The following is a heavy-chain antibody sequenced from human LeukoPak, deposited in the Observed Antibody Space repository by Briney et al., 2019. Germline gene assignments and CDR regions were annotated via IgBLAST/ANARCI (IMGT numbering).Heavy chain of an antibody. V-gene: IGHV4-59*12. Sequence: ASQSLSLTSTVTGGYINSKHRSCIQQTPRHTQQTIGYIFYSGSTNYIPSRKSRVTISVDTSKNQVSLNLRSVTAADTAVYYCARDPVGGRYSYMDVWGKGTTVTVSS. CDR1: GGYINSKH. J-gene: IGHJ6*03. D-gene: IGHD3-16*01. CDR2: IFYSGST. CDR3: ARDPVGGRYSYMDV.